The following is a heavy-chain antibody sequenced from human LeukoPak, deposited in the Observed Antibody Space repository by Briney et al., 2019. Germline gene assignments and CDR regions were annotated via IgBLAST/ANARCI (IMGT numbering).Heavy chain of an antibody. V-gene: IGHV1-69*05. D-gene: IGHD4-17*01. J-gene: IGHJ6*03. Sequence: ASVKVSCKASGGTFSSYAISWVRQAPGQGLEWMGGIIPIFGTANYAQKFQGRVMITTDESTSTAYMELSSLRSEDTAVYYCASHYGDPPPPYYYYYMDVWGKGTTVTVSS. CDR3: ASHYGDPPPPYYYYYMDV. CDR1: GGTFSSYA. CDR2: IIPIFGTA.